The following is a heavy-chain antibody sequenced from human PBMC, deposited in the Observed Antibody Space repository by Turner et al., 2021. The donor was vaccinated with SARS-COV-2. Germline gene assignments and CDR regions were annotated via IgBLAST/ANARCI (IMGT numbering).Heavy chain of an antibody. J-gene: IGHJ6*02. D-gene: IGHD3-10*01. CDR1: GGTFSSYA. CDR2: IIPILGIA. CDR3: ARAATMVRGVIRNSFYYYYGMDV. Sequence: QVQLVQSGAEVKKPGSSVKVSCKASGGTFSSYAISWVRQAPGQGLEWMGGIIPILGIANNAQKFQGRVTITADKSTSTAYMVMSSLRSEDTAVYYCARAATMVRGVIRNSFYYYYGMDVWGQGTTVTVSS. V-gene: IGHV1-69*10.